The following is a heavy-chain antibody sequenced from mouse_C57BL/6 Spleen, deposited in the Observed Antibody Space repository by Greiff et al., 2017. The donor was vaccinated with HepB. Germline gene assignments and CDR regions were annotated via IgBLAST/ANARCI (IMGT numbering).Heavy chain of an antibody. CDR2: IDPANGNT. D-gene: IGHD2-4*01. V-gene: IGHV14-3*01. Sequence: EVQLQQSVAELVRPGASVKLSCTASGFNIKNTYMHWVKQRPEQGLEWIGRIDPANGNTKYAPKFPGKATITADTSSNTAYLQLSSLTSEDAAIYYCASRDYDYDENDAMDYWGQGTSVTVS. CDR3: ASRDYDYDENDAMDY. CDR1: GFNIKNTY. J-gene: IGHJ4*01.